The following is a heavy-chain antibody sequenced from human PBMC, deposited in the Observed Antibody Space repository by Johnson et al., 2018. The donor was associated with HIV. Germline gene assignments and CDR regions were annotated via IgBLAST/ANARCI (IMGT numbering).Heavy chain of an antibody. CDR2: INWNGGST. D-gene: IGHD6-19*01. CDR3: AKDLSPYSSGWYDAFDI. V-gene: IGHV3-20*04. J-gene: IGHJ3*02. Sequence: DVQVVESGGGVVRPGGSLRLSCAASGISFDDYGMSWVRQAPGKGLEWVSGINWNGGSTHHADSVKGRFTISRDNAKKSLYLQMNSLRAEDTAVYYCAKDLSPYSSGWYDAFDIWGPGTAVTVSS. CDR1: GISFDDYG.